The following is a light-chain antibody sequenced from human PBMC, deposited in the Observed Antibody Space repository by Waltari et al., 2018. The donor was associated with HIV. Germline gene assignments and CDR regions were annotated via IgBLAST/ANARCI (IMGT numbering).Light chain of an antibody. J-gene: IGLJ2*01. Sequence: SYDLTQPPSVSVSPGQTAEITCSGDALPSQHCHWYQQKPGQAPILMIYNDHERPSGIPERFSGSTSGTTVTLTISGVQAEDEADYYCQSTDISGTLVVFGGGTKLTVL. CDR2: NDH. V-gene: IGLV3-25*03. CDR1: ALPSQH. CDR3: QSTDISGTLVV.